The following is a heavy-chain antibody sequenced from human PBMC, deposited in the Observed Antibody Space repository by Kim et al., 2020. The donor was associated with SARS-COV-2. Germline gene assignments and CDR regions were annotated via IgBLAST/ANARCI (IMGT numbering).Heavy chain of an antibody. Sequence: QKVQGRVTITADESTSTAYMELSSLRSEDTAVYYCATSIAAAGTISDFDYWGQGTLVTVSS. V-gene: IGHV1-69*01. CDR3: ATSIAAAGTISDFDY. D-gene: IGHD6-13*01. J-gene: IGHJ4*02.